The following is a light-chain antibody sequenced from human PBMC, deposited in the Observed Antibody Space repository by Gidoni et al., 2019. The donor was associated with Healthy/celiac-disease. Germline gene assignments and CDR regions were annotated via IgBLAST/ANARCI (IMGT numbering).Light chain of an antibody. J-gene: IGKJ4*01. CDR1: QSASTW. CDR3: QQYNLFPLT. Sequence: QMTQSPATLSASVGDRVSITCRASQSASTWLAWYQQKPGKVPDLLIYDASNLASGIPSRFSGSGSGTEFTLTISNLQPDDFATYYCQQYNLFPLTFGGGTKVEMK. V-gene: IGKV1-5*01. CDR2: DAS.